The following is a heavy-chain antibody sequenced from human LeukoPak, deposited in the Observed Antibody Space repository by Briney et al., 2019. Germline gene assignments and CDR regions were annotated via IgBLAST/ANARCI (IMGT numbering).Heavy chain of an antibody. CDR1: GYTLTELS. D-gene: IGHD2-21*02. Sequence: ASVKVSXKVSGYTLTELSMHWVRQAPGKGLEWMGGFDPEDGETIYAQKFQGRVTMTEDTSTDTAYMELSSLRSEDTAVYYCATLALLEQGYCGGDCYLDYWGQGTLVTVSS. CDR3: ATLALLEQGYCGGDCYLDY. J-gene: IGHJ4*02. CDR2: FDPEDGET. V-gene: IGHV1-24*01.